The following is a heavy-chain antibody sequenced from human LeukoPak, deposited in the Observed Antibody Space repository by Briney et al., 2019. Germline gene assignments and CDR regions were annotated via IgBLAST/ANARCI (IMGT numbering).Heavy chain of an antibody. V-gene: IGHV3-73*01. D-gene: IGHD3-10*01. CDR3: TRPPAGY. CDR1: GYTFTSYY. CDR2: IRSKANSYAT. J-gene: IGHJ4*02. Sequence: GASVKVSCKASGYTFTSYYMHWVRQASGKGLEWVGRIRSKANSYATAYAASVKGRFTISRDDSKNTAYLQMNSLKTEDTAVYYCTRPPAGYWGQGTLVTVSS.